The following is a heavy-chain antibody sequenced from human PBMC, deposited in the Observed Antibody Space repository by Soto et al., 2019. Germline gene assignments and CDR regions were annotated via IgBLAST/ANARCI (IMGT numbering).Heavy chain of an antibody. D-gene: IGHD2-15*01. V-gene: IGHV1-18*01. CDR2: TVANNGYT. J-gene: IGHJ3*02. CDR1: GYAFTSFG. CDR3: ARCSGGTCYASYAFDI. Sequence: QVQLVQSGIEVKNPGASVKVSCKASGYAFTSFGIRWVRQAPGQGLGWMGWTVANNGYTKYAQNLQGRVTLITDTSTSTVYMELRSLMYDDTAVYYCARCSGGTCYASYAFDIWGQGTMVTVSS.